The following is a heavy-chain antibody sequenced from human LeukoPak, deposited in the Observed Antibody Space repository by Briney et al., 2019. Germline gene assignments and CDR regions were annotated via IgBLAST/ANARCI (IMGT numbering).Heavy chain of an antibody. CDR1: GFTFSSYA. D-gene: IGHD3-10*01. V-gene: IGHV4-38-2*01. CDR2: IYYSGST. J-gene: IGHJ3*02. Sequence: GSLRLSCAASGFTFSSYAMSWIRQPPGKGLEWIGSIYYSGSTYYNPSLKSRVTISVDTSKNQFSLKLSSVTAADTAVYYCAATLITMVRGVIITGEFGAFDIWGQGTMVTVSS. CDR3: AATLITMVRGVIITGEFGAFDI.